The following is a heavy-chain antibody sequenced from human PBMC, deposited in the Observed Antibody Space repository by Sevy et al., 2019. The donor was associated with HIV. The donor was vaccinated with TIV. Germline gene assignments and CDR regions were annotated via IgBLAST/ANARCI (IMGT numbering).Heavy chain of an antibody. D-gene: IGHD4-17*01. J-gene: IGHJ6*02. CDR3: AKVYGDYLRSFLSDYYYYGMDV. Sequence: GGSLRLSCAASGFTFSSYSMNWVRQAPGKGLEWVSYISSSSSTIYYADSVKGRFTISRDNAKNSLYLQMISLRDEDTAVYYCAKVYGDYLRSFLSDYYYYGMDVWGQGTTVTVSS. V-gene: IGHV3-48*02. CDR2: ISSSSSTI. CDR1: GFTFSSYS.